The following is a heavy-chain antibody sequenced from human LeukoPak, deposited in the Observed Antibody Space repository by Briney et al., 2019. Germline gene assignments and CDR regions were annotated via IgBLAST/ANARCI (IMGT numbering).Heavy chain of an antibody. J-gene: IGHJ5*02. CDR2: ISSSGSTI. CDR3: ARGYSHNSGGWLDP. Sequence: GGSLRLSCAASGFTFSSYEMNWVRQAPGKGLEWVSYISSSGSTIYYADSVKGRFTISRDNAKNSLYLQMNSLRAEDTAVYYCARGYSHNSGGWLDPWGQGTLVTVSS. V-gene: IGHV3-48*03. D-gene: IGHD5-12*01. CDR1: GFTFSSYE.